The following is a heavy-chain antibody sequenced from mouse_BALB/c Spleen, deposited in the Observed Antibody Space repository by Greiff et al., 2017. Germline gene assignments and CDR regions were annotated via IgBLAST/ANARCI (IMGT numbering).Heavy chain of an antibody. CDR1: GYAFSSYW. Sequence: QVQLKESGAELVRPGSSVKISCKASGYAFSSYWMNWVKQRPGQGLEWIGQIYPGDGDTNYNGKFKGKATLTADKSSSTAYMQLSSLTSEDSAVYFCARGLLPHYYAMDYWGQGTSVTVSS. D-gene: IGHD1-1*01. J-gene: IGHJ4*01. V-gene: IGHV1-80*01. CDR2: IYPGDGDT. CDR3: ARGLLPHYYAMDY.